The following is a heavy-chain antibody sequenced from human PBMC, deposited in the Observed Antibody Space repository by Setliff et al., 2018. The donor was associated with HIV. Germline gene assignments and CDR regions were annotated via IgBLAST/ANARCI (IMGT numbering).Heavy chain of an antibody. J-gene: IGHJ4*02. V-gene: IGHV4-59*08. CDR3: VSGPLSGYGYYFDY. Sequence: SETRSLTCIVSGGSIGSHYWSWIRQPPGKGLEWIAYSHYSGSTFYNPSLKSRVTISLDTSKNQFSLKLRSVTAADTAVYYCVSGPLSGYGYYFDYWGQGALVTVSS. CDR2: SHYSGST. D-gene: IGHD3-3*01. CDR1: GGSIGSHY.